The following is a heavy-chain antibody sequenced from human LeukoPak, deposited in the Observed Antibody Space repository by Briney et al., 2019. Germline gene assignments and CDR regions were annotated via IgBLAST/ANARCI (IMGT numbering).Heavy chain of an antibody. CDR2: ISSGSII. D-gene: IGHD1-1*01. CDR3: ATRTILDY. V-gene: IGHV3-48*03. Sequence: GGSLRLSCAASGFTFSSYEMNWVRQAPGKGLEWVSYISSGSIIYYADSVKGRFTISRDNAKNSLYLQMNSLRAEDTALYYCATRTILDYWGQGTLVTVSS. CDR1: GFTFSSYE. J-gene: IGHJ4*02.